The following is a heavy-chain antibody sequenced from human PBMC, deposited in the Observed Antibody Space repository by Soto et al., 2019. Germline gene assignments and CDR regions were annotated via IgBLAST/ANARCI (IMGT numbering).Heavy chain of an antibody. V-gene: IGHV1-8*01. D-gene: IGHD4-17*01. J-gene: IGHJ4*02. CDR2: TNAKSGNT. CDR1: GYTFTSYD. CDR3: ARTDGDLDY. Sequence: QVQLVQSGAEVKKPGASVKVSCKASGYTFTSYDINWVRQATGQGLEWMGWTNAKSGNTGYAQKLQGRVTMTRDSSISTAYMELNGLRSEDTAVYYWARTDGDLDYWGQGTLVTVSS.